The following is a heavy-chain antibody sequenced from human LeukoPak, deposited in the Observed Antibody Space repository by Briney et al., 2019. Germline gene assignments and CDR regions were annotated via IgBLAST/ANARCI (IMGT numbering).Heavy chain of an antibody. CDR2: IKQDGSEK. CDR1: GGSISSSSYY. V-gene: IGHV3-7*01. J-gene: IGHJ4*02. Sequence: PSETLSLTCTVSGGSISSSSYYWGWIRQPPGKGLEWVANIKQDGSEKYYVDSVKGRFTISRDNAKNSLYLQMNSLRAEDTAVYYCARGKNYYDSSGSYYFDYWGQGTLVTVSS. D-gene: IGHD3-22*01. CDR3: ARGKNYYDSSGSYYFDY.